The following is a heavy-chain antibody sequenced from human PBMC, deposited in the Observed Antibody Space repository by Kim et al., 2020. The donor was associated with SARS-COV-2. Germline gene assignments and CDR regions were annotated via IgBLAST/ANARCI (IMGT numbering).Heavy chain of an antibody. J-gene: IGHJ4*02. CDR3: ARESVVRGAPADY. D-gene: IGHD3-10*01. V-gene: IGHV4-31*03. CDR2: IYYSGST. CDR1: GGSINSGAYY. Sequence: SETLSLTCTVSGGSINSGAYYWSWIRQHPGKGLEWIGYIYYSGSTYYTPSLKSRVTISVDTSKNQFSLKLTSVTAADTAVYYCARESVVRGAPADYWGQGTLVTVSS.